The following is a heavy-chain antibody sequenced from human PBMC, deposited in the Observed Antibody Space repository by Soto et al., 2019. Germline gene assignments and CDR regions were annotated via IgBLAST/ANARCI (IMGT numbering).Heavy chain of an antibody. CDR3: APHVSCSGGSCQYDAFAI. D-gene: IGHD2-15*01. CDR1: GFTVSRHA. J-gene: IGHJ3*02. CDR2: ITADGGT. V-gene: IGHV3-23*01. Sequence: EVQVLESGGGLVQPGGSLRLSCEGSGFTVSRHAMTWIRQAPGKGPEWVSTITADGGTYYADSVKGRFAMSRDTSESTLYLQMNSLGGEDTAAYYCAPHVSCSGGSCQYDAFAIRGQGTMVTVSS.